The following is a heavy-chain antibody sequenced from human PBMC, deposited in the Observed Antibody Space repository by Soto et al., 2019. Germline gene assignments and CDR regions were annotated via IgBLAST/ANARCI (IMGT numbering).Heavy chain of an antibody. J-gene: IGHJ4*02. D-gene: IGHD6-19*01. CDR2: ISSSGSTI. CDR1: GFTFSSYE. CDR3: ARGTMVAVAGWFDY. V-gene: IGHV3-48*03. Sequence: PGGSLRLSCAASGFTFSSYEMNWVRQAPGKGLEWVSYISSSGSTIYYADSVKGRFTISRDNAKNSLYLQMNSLRAEDTAVYYCARGTMVAVAGWFDYWGQGTLVTVSS.